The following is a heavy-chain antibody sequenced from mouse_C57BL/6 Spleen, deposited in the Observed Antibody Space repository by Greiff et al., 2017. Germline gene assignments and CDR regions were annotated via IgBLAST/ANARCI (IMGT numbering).Heavy chain of an antibody. CDR1: GFTFSDYG. Sequence: DVQLVESGGGLVKPGGSLKLSCAASGFTFSDYGMHWVRQAPEKGLEWVAYISSGSSTIYYADTVKGRFTISRDNAKNTLFLQMTSLRSEDTAMYYCARDGYPYYFDYWGQGTTLTVSS. CDR3: ARDGYPYYFDY. CDR2: ISSGSSTI. V-gene: IGHV5-17*01. D-gene: IGHD2-3*01. J-gene: IGHJ2*01.